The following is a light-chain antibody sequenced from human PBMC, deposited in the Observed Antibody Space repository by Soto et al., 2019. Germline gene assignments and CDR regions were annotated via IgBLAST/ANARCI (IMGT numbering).Light chain of an antibody. J-gene: IGLJ3*02. Sequence: QSALTQPPSASGAPGQSVTISCTGTSSDVGAYNYVPWYQQHAGKAPKLVIYGVTKRPSGVPDRFSGSKSANTASLTVSGLQAEDEADYYCSSFASSNTWVFGGGTKLTVL. CDR1: SSDVGAYNY. V-gene: IGLV2-8*01. CDR3: SSFASSNTWV. CDR2: GVT.